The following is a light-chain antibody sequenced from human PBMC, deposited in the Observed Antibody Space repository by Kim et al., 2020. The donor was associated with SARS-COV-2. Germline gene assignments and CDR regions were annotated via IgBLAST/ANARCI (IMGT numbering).Light chain of an antibody. CDR3: QQSSNWLT. V-gene: IGKV3-11*01. J-gene: IGKJ4*01. Sequence: DIVLTQSPATLSLSPGERATLSCRASQSVSSYLAWYQQKPGQAPRLLIYDASNRATGIPARFSGSGSGTDFTLTISSLEPEDFAVYYCQQSSNWLTFGGGTKVDIK. CDR1: QSVSSY. CDR2: DAS.